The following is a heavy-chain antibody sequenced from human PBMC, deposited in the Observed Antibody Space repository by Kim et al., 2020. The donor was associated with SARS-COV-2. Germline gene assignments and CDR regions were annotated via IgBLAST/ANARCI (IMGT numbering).Heavy chain of an antibody. V-gene: IGHV1-3*01. Sequence: ASVKVSCKASGYTFAGYAIHWVRQAPGQSLEWMGWINAGNGNTKYSQNFQDRVTVTWDTSATTPYMDLTRLTSEDTAIYYCVRGCIGAPWCWFDPWGQGTLGTVS. CDR2: INAGNGNT. CDR3: VRGCIGAPWCWFDP. J-gene: IGHJ5*02. D-gene: IGHD6-13*01. CDR1: GYTFAGYA.